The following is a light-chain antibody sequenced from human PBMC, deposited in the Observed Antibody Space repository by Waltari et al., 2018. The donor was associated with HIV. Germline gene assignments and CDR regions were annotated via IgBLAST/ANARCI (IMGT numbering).Light chain of an antibody. Sequence: DIVMTQSPDSLAVSLGERATIHCKSSQSVLYSSNNKNHLAWYQQKPGQPPKLLIYWASTRESGVPDRFSGSGSGTDFTLTISSLQAEDVAVYYCQQYYTTPFTFGPGTKVDIK. J-gene: IGKJ3*01. V-gene: IGKV4-1*01. CDR3: QQYYTTPFT. CDR1: QSVLYSSNNKNH. CDR2: WAS.